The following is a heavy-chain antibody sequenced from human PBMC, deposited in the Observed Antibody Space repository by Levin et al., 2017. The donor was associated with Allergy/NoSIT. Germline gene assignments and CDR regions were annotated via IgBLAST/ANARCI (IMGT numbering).Heavy chain of an antibody. D-gene: IGHD3-10*01. CDR2: ISWNSGSI. Sequence: GGSLRLSCAASGFTFDDYAMHWVRQAPGKGLEWVSGISWNSGSIGYADSVKGRFTISRDNAKNSLYLQMNSLRTEDTALYYCARNNIGLADAFDSWGQGKMVIVSS. J-gene: IGHJ3*02. CDR3: ARNNIGLADAFDS. CDR1: GFTFDDYA. V-gene: IGHV3-9*01.